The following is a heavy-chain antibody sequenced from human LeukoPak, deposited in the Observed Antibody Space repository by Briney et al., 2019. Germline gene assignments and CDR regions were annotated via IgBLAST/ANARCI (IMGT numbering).Heavy chain of an antibody. CDR1: GGCFSGYY. J-gene: IGHJ3*02. CDR3: ARGLHTIVGATGAFDI. Sequence: SETLSLTCAVYGGCFSGYYWSWIPQPPGKGLEWIVEINHSVSTNYNPSLTSRVTISVDTSKNQFSMKLRSVSAADTAVYYCARGLHTIVGATGAFDIWGQGTMVTVSS. V-gene: IGHV4-34*01. CDR2: INHSVST. D-gene: IGHD1-26*01.